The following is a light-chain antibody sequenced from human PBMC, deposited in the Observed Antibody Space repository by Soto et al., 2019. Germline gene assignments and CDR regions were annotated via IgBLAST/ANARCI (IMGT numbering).Light chain of an antibody. CDR2: DDS. J-gene: IGLJ3*02. CDR1: NIGSKS. CDR3: QVWDLSSDHWV. V-gene: IGLV3-21*02. Sequence: SYELTQPPSVSVAPGQTARVTCGGDNIGSKSVYWYQQKPGQAPVLVVYDDSDRPSGIPERFSGSNSGNTVTLTISRVEAGDEADYYCQVWDLSSDHWVFGGGTKLTVL.